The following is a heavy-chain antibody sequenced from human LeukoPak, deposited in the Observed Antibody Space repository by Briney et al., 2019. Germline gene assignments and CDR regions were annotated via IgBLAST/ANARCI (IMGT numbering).Heavy chain of an antibody. CDR3: ASRPPYYYYGMDV. J-gene: IGHJ6*02. CDR1: GLTFSSYA. CDR2: ISGSGGST. V-gene: IGHV3-23*01. Sequence: GGSLRLSCAASGLTFSSYAMSWVRQAPGKGLEWVSAISGSGGSTYYADSVKGRFTISRDNSKNTLYLQMNSLRAEDTAVYYCASRPPYYYYGMDVWGQGTTVTVSS.